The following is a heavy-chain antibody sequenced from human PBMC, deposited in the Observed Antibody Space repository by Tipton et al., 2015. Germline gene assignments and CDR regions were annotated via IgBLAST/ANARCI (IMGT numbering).Heavy chain of an antibody. CDR3: ARLYTSTTSLMDV. CDR2: ISSNGGST. V-gene: IGHV3-64*04. Sequence: SLRLSCSASGFTFRSYPMHWVRQAPGKGLEYVSAISSNGGSTFYADSVKGRFTISRDNSQNMLNLEMNSLRDDDTAVYYCARLYTSTTSLMDVWGQGTTVTVSS. J-gene: IGHJ6*02. D-gene: IGHD2-2*01. CDR1: GFTFRSYP.